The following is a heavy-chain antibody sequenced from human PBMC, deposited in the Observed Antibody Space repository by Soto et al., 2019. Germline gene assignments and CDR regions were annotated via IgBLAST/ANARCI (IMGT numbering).Heavy chain of an antibody. CDR2: ISTSGDST. J-gene: IGHJ1*01. CDR1: GFSFIRYA. Sequence: EVQLLESGAGLVQPGGSLRLSCAASGFSFIRYAMSWVRQAQGKGLEWVSGISTSGDSTYYADSVKARFTISNENSKDPLYLEMNSLRAGNTAVYYCAMNSRYCSSTSCYADLGQGTLVTVSS. CDR3: AMNSRYCSSTSCYAD. V-gene: IGHV3-23*01. D-gene: IGHD2-2*01.